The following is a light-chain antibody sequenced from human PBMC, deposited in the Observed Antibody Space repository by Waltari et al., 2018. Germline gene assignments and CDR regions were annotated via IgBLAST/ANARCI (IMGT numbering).Light chain of an antibody. CDR3: QQYNNWPPGT. V-gene: IGKV3-15*01. Sequence: TVVTQSPATLSMSPGERATLSCRTSQSIGRSLAWYQQRPGQAPRLLIYRASTRATGIPDRFSGRWSETEFTLTISSLQSEDIAVYYCQQYNNWPPGTFGQGTKVEI. CDR1: QSIGRS. J-gene: IGKJ1*01. CDR2: RAS.